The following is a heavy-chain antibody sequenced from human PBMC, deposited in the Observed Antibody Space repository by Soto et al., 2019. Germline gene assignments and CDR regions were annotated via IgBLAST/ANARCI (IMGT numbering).Heavy chain of an antibody. CDR2: ISGSGDST. V-gene: IGHV3-23*01. CDR1: GFTFSSYA. D-gene: IGHD3-10*01. J-gene: IGHJ4*02. Sequence: GESLKISCAGSGFTFSSYAIGWVRQAPGKGLEWVSSISGSGDSTYYADSVKGRFTISRDNSKNTLYLQMNSLRAEDTAVYYCARGGVDGSGSMFGYWGQGTLVTVSS. CDR3: ARGGVDGSGSMFGY.